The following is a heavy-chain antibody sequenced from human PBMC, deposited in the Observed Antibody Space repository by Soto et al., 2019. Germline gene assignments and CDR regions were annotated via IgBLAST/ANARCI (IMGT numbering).Heavy chain of an antibody. V-gene: IGHV3-23*01. CDR1: GFTFSSYA. Sequence: GGSLRLSCAASGFTFSSYAMSWVRQAPGKGLEWVSAISGSGSSTYYADSVKGRFTISRDNSKNTLYLQMNSLRAEDTAVYYCAKDRYGGSYPLDLDYWGQGTLVTVSS. D-gene: IGHD1-26*01. CDR2: ISGSGSST. CDR3: AKDRYGGSYPLDLDY. J-gene: IGHJ4*02.